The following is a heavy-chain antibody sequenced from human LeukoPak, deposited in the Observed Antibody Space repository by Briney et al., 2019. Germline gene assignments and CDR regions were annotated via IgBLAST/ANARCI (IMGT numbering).Heavy chain of an antibody. CDR3: ARGITMVRGVIITGVWFDP. Sequence: PSETLSLTCTVSGYSISSGYYWGWIRQPPGKGLEWIGSIYHSGSTYYNPSLKSRVTISVDTSKNQFSLKLSSVTAADTAVYYCARGITMVRGVIITGVWFDPWGQGTLVTVSS. D-gene: IGHD3-10*01. CDR1: GYSISSGYY. J-gene: IGHJ5*02. CDR2: IYHSGST. V-gene: IGHV4-38-2*02.